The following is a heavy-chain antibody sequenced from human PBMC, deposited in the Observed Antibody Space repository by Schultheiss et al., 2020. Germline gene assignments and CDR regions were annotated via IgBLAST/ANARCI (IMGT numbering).Heavy chain of an antibody. CDR2: INAGNGNT. V-gene: IGHV1-3*01. CDR3: ARGFDDSSGYSFDY. Sequence: ASVKVSCKASGYTFTSYAMHWVRQAPGQRLEWMGWINAGNGNTKYSQKFQGRVTITRDTSASTAYMELSRLRSDDTAVYYCARGFDDSSGYSFDYWGQGTLVTVSS. J-gene: IGHJ4*02. D-gene: IGHD3-22*01. CDR1: GYTFTSYA.